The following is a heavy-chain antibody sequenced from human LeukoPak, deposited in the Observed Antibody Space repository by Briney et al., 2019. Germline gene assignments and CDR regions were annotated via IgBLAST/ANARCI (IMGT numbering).Heavy chain of an antibody. J-gene: IGHJ4*02. V-gene: IGHV3-15*01. D-gene: IGHD6-13*01. CDR1: GFTFSSYW. Sequence: AGGSLRLSCAASGFTFSSYWMHWVRQAPGKGLEWVGRIKSKTDGGTTDYAAPVKGRFTISRDDSKNTLYLQMNSLKTEDTAVYYCTTIAAAGTLIYFDYWGQGTLVTVSS. CDR2: IKSKTDGGTT. CDR3: TTIAAAGTLIYFDY.